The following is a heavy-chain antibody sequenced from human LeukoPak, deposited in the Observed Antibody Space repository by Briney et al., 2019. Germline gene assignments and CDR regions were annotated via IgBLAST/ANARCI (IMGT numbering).Heavy chain of an antibody. D-gene: IGHD5-18*01. V-gene: IGHV4-59*08. J-gene: IGHJ4*02. CDR1: GGSISGYY. Sequence: SETLSLTCTVSGGSISGYYWTWIRQLPGKGLEWIGYIYNSGITNYNPSLKSRVTVSVDTSKNQFSLRLTSVTAADTAVYYCARHGGSYGRPYYFDYWGQGTLVTVSS. CDR2: IYNSGIT. CDR3: ARHGGSYGRPYYFDY.